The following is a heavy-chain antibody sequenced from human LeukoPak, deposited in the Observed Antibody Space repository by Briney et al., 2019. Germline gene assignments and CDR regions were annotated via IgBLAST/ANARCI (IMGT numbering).Heavy chain of an antibody. V-gene: IGHV3-66*04. J-gene: IGHJ4*02. CDR1: GFIVSSNY. D-gene: IGHD3-22*01. CDR2: IYSGGST. Sequence: GGSLRLSCAASGFIVSSNYMSWVRQAPGKGLEWVSVIYSGGSTYYADSVKGRFTISRDNSKNTLYLQMNSLRAEDTAVYYCARQDSSGFDFDYWGQGTLVTVSS. CDR3: ARQDSSGFDFDY.